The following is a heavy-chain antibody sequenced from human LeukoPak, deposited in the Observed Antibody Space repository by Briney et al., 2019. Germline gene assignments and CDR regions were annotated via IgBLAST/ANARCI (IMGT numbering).Heavy chain of an antibody. V-gene: IGHV4-34*01. J-gene: IGHJ3*02. CDR1: GGSFSGYY. Sequence: PSETLSLTCAVYGGSFSGYYWSWIRQPPGKGLEWIGEINHSGSTNYNPSLKSRVTISVDTSKNQFSLKLSSVTAADTAVYYCARPRGNSPFFAFDIWGQGTMVTVSS. D-gene: IGHD4-23*01. CDR3: ARPRGNSPFFAFDI. CDR2: INHSGST.